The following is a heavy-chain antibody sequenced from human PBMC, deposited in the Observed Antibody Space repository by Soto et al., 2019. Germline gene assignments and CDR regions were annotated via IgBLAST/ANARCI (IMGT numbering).Heavy chain of an antibody. CDR3: ARGPLGGGDCFDY. V-gene: IGHV3-30-3*01. Sequence: GGSLRLSCAASGFTFSSYAMHWVRQAPGKGLEWVAVISYDGSNKYYADSVKGRFTISRDNSKNTLYLQMNSLRAEDTAVYYCARGPLGGGDCFDYWGQGTLVTVSS. D-gene: IGHD2-21*01. J-gene: IGHJ4*02. CDR1: GFTFSSYA. CDR2: ISYDGSNK.